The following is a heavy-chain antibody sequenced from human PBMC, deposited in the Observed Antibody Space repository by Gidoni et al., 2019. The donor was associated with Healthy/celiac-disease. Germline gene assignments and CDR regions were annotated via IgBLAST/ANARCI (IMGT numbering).Heavy chain of an antibody. Sequence: QVQLQESGPGLVKPSQTLSLTXSVHGCSLSIGSYYWSCIRQPAGQGLEWIGRIYTRGSTNYNPSLKSRVTMSVDTSKXXFSXXXSSXXAAXXXVYXXXLXXXYYYXXSGXXXWGXXTL. CDR2: IYTRGST. CDR1: GCSLSIGSYY. D-gene: IGHD3-22*01. CDR3: XLXXXYYYXXSGXXX. J-gene: IGHJ1*01. V-gene: IGHV4-61*02.